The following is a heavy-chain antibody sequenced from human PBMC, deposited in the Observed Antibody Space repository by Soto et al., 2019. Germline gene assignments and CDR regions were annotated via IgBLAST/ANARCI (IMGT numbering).Heavy chain of an antibody. CDR2: IYYSGST. D-gene: IGHD2-15*01. CDR1: GDSMSKNY. CDR3: ASEKISYCSGGSCYSAYYLDY. J-gene: IGHJ4*02. Sequence: SETLSLTCSVSGDSMSKNYWSWIRQPPGKGLEWIGYIYYSGSTNYNPSLKSRVTISLDSSKNQFSLKLSSVTAADTAIYYCASEKISYCSGGSCYSAYYLDYWGQGTLVTVSS. V-gene: IGHV4-59*01.